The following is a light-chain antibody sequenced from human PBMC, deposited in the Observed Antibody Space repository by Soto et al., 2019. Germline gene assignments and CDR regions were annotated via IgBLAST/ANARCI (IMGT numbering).Light chain of an antibody. Sequence: QSVLAQPASVSGSPGQSITISCTGTSSDIGNYVSWYQQHPGKAPKLMIYEVSRRPSGVPDRFSGSKSGNTASLTVSGLQADDEADYYCSSYAGSNRVFGTGTKVTVL. CDR3: SSYAGSNRV. V-gene: IGLV2-8*01. CDR2: EVS. CDR1: SSDIGNY. J-gene: IGLJ1*01.